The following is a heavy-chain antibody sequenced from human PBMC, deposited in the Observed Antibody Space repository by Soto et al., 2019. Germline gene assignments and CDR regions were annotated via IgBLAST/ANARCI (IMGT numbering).Heavy chain of an antibody. CDR3: ARGPNQFDY. CDR1: GFTFGSYG. CDR2: IWYDGSNK. Sequence: GGSLRLSCAASGFTFGSYGMHWVRQAPGKGLEWVAVIWYDGSNKYYADSVKGRFTLSRDNSKNTLYLQMNSLRAEDTAVYFCARGPNQFDYWGQGTLVTAPQ. V-gene: IGHV3-33*01. J-gene: IGHJ4*02.